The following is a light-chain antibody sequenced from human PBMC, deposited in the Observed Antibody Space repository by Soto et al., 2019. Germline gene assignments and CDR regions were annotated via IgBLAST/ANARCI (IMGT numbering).Light chain of an antibody. Sequence: DIQMIQSPSSLSASVGDRVTITCRASQSISNYLNWYQQKPGKAPKLLIHAASSLQSGVPSRFSGSGSGTDFTLTISSLQPEDVATYYCQKCDYLPIFGPGTTVDFK. CDR3: QKCDYLPI. V-gene: IGKV1-39*01. CDR2: AAS. CDR1: QSISNY. J-gene: IGKJ3*01.